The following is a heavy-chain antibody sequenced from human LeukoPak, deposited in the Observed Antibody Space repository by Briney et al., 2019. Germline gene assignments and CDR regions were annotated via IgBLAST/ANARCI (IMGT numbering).Heavy chain of an antibody. Sequence: AGGSLRLSCAASGFTFSSYGMHWVRQAPGKGLEWVAVISYDGSNKYYADSVKGRFTISRDNSKNTLYLQMNSLRAEDTAVYYCAKDLTPNSTVTTLLGVDYYYGMDVWGQGTAVTVSS. CDR2: ISYDGSNK. CDR1: GFTFSSYG. J-gene: IGHJ6*02. D-gene: IGHD4-17*01. V-gene: IGHV3-30*18. CDR3: AKDLTPNSTVTTLLGVDYYYGMDV.